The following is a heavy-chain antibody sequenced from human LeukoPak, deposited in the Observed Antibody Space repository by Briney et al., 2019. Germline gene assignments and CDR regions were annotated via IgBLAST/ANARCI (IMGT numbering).Heavy chain of an antibody. CDR2: INHSGST. J-gene: IGHJ3*02. Sequence: SETMSLTCAVYGGSFSGYYWSWIRQPPGKGLEWIGEINHSGSTNYNPSLKSRVTISVDTSKNQFSLKLSSVTAADTAVYYCARPHCSSTSCYLGGDAFDIWGQGTMVTVSS. CDR3: ARPHCSSTSCYLGGDAFDI. V-gene: IGHV4-34*01. D-gene: IGHD2-2*01. CDR1: GGSFSGYY.